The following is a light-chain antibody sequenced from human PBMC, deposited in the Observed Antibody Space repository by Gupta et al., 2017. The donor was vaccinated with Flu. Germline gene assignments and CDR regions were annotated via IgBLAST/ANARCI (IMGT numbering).Light chain of an antibody. CDR3: QLYDNWPPFT. V-gene: IGKV3-15*01. Sequence: ATLSVSPGERASLSCRASQSISRHLAWYHQKPGQAPRLLTYDASTRATGVPARFSGSGSGTEFSLIISSLQSEDSGVYYCQLYDNWPPFTFGQGTKLEI. J-gene: IGKJ2*01. CDR1: QSISRH. CDR2: DAS.